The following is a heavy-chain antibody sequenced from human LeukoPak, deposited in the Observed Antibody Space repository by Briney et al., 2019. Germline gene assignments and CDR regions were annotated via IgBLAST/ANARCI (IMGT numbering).Heavy chain of an antibody. V-gene: IGHV1-2*02. CDR1: GYTFTGYY. D-gene: IGHD3-22*01. CDR3: AREYSYYYDSSGYPETSFDP. CDR2: INPNSGGT. Sequence: ASVKVSCKASGYTFTGYYMHWVRQAPGQGLEWMGWINPNSGGTNYAQKFQGRVTMTRDTSISTAYMGLSRLRSDDTAVYYCAREYSYYYDSSGYPETSFDPWGQGTLVTVSS. J-gene: IGHJ5*02.